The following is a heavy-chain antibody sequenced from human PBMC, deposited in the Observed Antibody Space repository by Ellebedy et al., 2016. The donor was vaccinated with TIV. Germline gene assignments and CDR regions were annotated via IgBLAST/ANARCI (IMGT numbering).Heavy chain of an antibody. CDR2: ISVDGIGI. J-gene: IGHJ4*02. Sequence: PGGSLRLSCVASGFTFSSYWMHWVRQAPGKGLVWVSRISVDGIGIPYADSVKGRFTISRYNAKSTLYLQMKSLRDEDTAVYYWAKWTLIVVVVGATIDYWGQGTLVSVSS. CDR1: GFTFSSYW. V-gene: IGHV3-74*01. D-gene: IGHD2-15*01. CDR3: AKWTLIVVVVGATIDY.